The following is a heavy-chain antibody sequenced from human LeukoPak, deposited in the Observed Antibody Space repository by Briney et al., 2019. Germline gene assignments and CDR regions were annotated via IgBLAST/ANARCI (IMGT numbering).Heavy chain of an antibody. D-gene: IGHD3-16*01. J-gene: IGHJ4*02. Sequence: GGSLRLSCAASGLTFSSYAMHWVRQAPGKGLEWVAVISYDGSNKYYADSVKGRFTISRDNSKNTLYLQMNSLRAEDTAVYYCARYRHLYYWGQGTLVTVSS. CDR2: ISYDGSNK. V-gene: IGHV3-30-3*01. CDR1: GLTFSSYA. CDR3: ARYRHLYY.